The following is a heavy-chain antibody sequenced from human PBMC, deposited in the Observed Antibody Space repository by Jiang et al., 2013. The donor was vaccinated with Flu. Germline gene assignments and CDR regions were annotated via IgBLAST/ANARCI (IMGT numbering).Heavy chain of an antibody. J-gene: IGHJ4*02. V-gene: IGHV5-51*01. D-gene: IGHD1-26*01. Sequence: GAEVKKPGESLKIPCKGSGYKFSSNWIGWVRQMPGKGLEWMGIINPGDSDTRYNPSFQGQVTISADKSIDTAYLHWSSLKASDTAMYYCARESGSYFDSWGQGTLVTVSS. CDR2: INPGDSDT. CDR1: GYKFSSNW. CDR3: ARESGSYFDS.